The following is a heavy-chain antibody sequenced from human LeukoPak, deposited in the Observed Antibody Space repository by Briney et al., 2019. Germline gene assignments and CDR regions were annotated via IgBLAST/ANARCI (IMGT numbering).Heavy chain of an antibody. CDR3: VKGDMAAAGTQGFDY. D-gene: IGHD6-13*01. V-gene: IGHV3-64D*06. Sequence: PGGSLRLSCSASGFTFSSYAMHWVRQAPGKGLEYVSAISSNGGSTYYADSVKGRFTISRDNSKNTLYLQMSSLRAEDTAVYYCVKGDMAAAGTQGFDYWGQGTLVTVSS. CDR2: ISSNGGST. CDR1: GFTFSSYA. J-gene: IGHJ4*02.